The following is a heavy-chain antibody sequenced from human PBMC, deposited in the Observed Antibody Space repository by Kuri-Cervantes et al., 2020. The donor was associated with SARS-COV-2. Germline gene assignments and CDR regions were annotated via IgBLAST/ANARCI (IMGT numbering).Heavy chain of an antibody. D-gene: IGHD4-17*01. J-gene: IGHJ4*02. CDR1: GFTLRSYS. CDR2: ISSSSSYI. V-gene: IGHV3-21*01. CDR3: ARGVGYGDYTFDY. Sequence: GESLKISCAASGFTLRSYSMNWVRQAPGKGLEWVSSISSSSSYIYYADSVKGRFTISRDNAKNSLYLQKNSLKAEDTAVYYCARGVGYGDYTFDYWGQGTLVTVSS.